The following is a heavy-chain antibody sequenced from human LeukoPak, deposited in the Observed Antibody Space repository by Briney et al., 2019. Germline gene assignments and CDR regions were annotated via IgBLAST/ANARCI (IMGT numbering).Heavy chain of an antibody. Sequence: GGSLRLSCAASGFTVSSNYMGWVRQALGKGLEWVSVIYSGGSTHYADSVKGRFTISRDNSKNTLYPQMNSLRAEDTAVYYCARESESRGLVLDYWGQGTLVTVSS. CDR2: IYSGGST. CDR3: ARESESRGLVLDY. J-gene: IGHJ4*02. D-gene: IGHD6-19*01. V-gene: IGHV3-53*01. CDR1: GFTVSSNY.